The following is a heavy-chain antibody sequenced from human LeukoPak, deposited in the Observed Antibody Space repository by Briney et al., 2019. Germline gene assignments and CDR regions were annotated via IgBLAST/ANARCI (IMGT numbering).Heavy chain of an antibody. CDR3: ARGGAMRGRFEN. D-gene: IGHD1-26*01. CDR1: GFPFNVQT. J-gene: IGHJ4*02. CDR2: MRQDGSEI. Sequence: GGSLRLSCAASGFPFNVQTMSWVRQAPGKGLDWVASMRQDGSEIYYVDSVKGRFTISRDNPKNSLYLQMNSLRAEDTAVYYCARGGAMRGRFENWGQGTLVTVSS. V-gene: IGHV3-7*01.